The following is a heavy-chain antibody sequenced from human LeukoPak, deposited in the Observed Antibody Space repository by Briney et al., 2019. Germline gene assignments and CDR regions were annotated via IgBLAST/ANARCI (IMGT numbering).Heavy chain of an antibody. CDR3: ARGGKRGYSYGYPV. Sequence: GGSLRLSCVASGFTFSEYYMSWIRQAPGKGLEWVSCISSSTTYTNYADSVKGRFTISRDNAKNSLYLQMNSLRAEDTAVYYCARGGKRGYSYGYPVGGQGTLVTVSS. CDR2: ISSSTTYT. CDR1: GFTFSEYY. V-gene: IGHV3-11*06. D-gene: IGHD5-18*01. J-gene: IGHJ4*02.